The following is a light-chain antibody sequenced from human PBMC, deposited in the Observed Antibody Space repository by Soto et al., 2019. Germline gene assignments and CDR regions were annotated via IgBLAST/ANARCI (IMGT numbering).Light chain of an antibody. CDR2: VAS. CDR3: QQYGSSPRT. J-gene: IGKJ1*01. Sequence: EIVLTQSPGTLSLSPGDRASLSCRASQSVSSSSLAWYQQKPGQAPRLLIYVASIRATGIPDRFSGNGSGTDFTLTISRLEPEDFAVYYCQQYGSSPRTFGQGTRVEIK. CDR1: QSVSSSS. V-gene: IGKV3-20*01.